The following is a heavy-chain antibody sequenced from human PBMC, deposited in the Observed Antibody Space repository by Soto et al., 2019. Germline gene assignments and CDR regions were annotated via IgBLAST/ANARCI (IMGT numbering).Heavy chain of an antibody. D-gene: IGHD6-25*01. V-gene: IGHV4-59*01. CDR1: GVSISSYF. Sequence: PSETLSLTCSVSGVSISSYFWSWIRQAPGRGLEWIGYTYHRGSTNYSPSLRSRVAISLDTSENQFSLKVNSVTAADTAVYYCARIGGYHGPLDYWGQGTPVTSPQ. J-gene: IGHJ4*02. CDR2: TYHRGST. CDR3: ARIGGYHGPLDY.